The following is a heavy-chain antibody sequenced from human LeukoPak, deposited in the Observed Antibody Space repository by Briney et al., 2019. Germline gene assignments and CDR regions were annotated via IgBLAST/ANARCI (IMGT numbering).Heavy chain of an antibody. J-gene: IGHJ5*02. CDR2: INPNSGGT. D-gene: IGHD2-2*01. CDR3: ARGMGVLVPAATWFDP. CDR1: GYTFTGYY. Sequence: GASVKVSCKASGYTFTGYYMHWVRQAPGQGLEGMGWINPNSGGTNYAQKFQGRVTMTRDTSISTAYMDLSRLRSDDTAVYYCARGMGVLVPAATWFDPWGQGTLVTVSS. V-gene: IGHV1-2*02.